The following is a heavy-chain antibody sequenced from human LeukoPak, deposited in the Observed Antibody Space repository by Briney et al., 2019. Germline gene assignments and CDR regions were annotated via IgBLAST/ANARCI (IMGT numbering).Heavy chain of an antibody. V-gene: IGHV3-7*01. CDR3: ARDGNDFWSGYYDDNWFDP. J-gene: IGHJ5*02. CDR1: GFTFSSYW. D-gene: IGHD3-3*01. CDR2: IKQDGSEK. Sequence: GGSLRVSCAASGFTFSSYWMSWVRQAPGKGLEWVANIKQDGSEKYYVDSVKGRFTISRDNAKNSLYLQMNSLRAEDTAVYYCARDGNDFWSGYYDDNWFDPWGQGTLVTVSS.